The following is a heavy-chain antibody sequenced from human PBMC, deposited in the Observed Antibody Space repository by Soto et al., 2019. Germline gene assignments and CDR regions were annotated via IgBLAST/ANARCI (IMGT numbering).Heavy chain of an antibody. D-gene: IGHD3-16*01. J-gene: IGHJ4*02. CDR2: ISSSSSYI. Sequence: EAQLVESGGGLVQSGGSLRLSCAASGFTFSSYSMNWVRQAPGKVLEWVSSISSSSSYIYYADAVKGRFTISRDNAKNSLYLQMNSLRAEDTAVYYCERGGGMPSDYWGQGTLVTVSS. CDR1: GFTFSSYS. CDR3: ERGGGMPSDY. V-gene: IGHV3-21*01.